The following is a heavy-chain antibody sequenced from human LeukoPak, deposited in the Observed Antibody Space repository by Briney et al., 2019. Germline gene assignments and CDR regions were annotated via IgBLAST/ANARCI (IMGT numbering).Heavy chain of an antibody. D-gene: IGHD3-10*01. CDR2: ISWNSGSI. J-gene: IGHJ3*02. CDR3: AKGMAGSGSYYNDYAFDI. V-gene: IGHV3-9*03. CDR1: GFSFSSYG. Sequence: GGSLRLSCAASGFSFSSYGMSWVRQAPGKGLEWVSGISWNSGSIGYADSVKGRFTISRDNAKNSLYLQMNSLRAEDMALYYCAKGMAGSGSYYNDYAFDIWGQGTMVTVSS.